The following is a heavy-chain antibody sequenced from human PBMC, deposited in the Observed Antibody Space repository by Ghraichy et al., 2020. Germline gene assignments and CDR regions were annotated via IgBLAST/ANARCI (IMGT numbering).Heavy chain of an antibody. CDR3: VSRYFYDDSAYYH. D-gene: IGHD3-22*01. CDR2: ISPSGMTT. V-gene: IGHV3-48*03. Sequence: GESLNISCAASGFTFSSYAMNWIRQAPGQGLEWVSYISPSGMTTFYADSVKGRFTISRDNAKNSVSLQMESLRADDTAVYYCVSRYFYDDSAYYHWGQGTLVAVSS. CDR1: GFTFSSYA. J-gene: IGHJ5*02.